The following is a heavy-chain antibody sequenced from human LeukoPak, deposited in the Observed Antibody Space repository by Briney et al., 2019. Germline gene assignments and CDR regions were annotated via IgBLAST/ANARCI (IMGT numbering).Heavy chain of an antibody. CDR3: AKGPLYDAFDI. J-gene: IGHJ3*02. D-gene: IGHD5/OR15-5a*01. Sequence: PGGSLRLSCAASGFTFSDYFMSWIRQAPGKGLEWLSHISSSGTGYYTDSVKGRATISRDNSKNTLYLQMNSLRAEDTAVYYCAKGPLYDAFDIWGQGTMVTVSS. CDR2: ISSSGTG. CDR1: GFTFSDYF. V-gene: IGHV3-69-1*01.